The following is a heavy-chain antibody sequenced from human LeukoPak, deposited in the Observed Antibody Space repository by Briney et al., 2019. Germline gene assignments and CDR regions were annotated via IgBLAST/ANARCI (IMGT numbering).Heavy chain of an antibody. V-gene: IGHV1-8*01. J-gene: IGHJ4*02. Sequence: ASVKVSCKASGYTSTSYDINWVRQATGQGLEWMGWMNPNSGNTGYAQKFQGRVTMTRNTSISTAYMELSSLRSEDTAVYYCARTGSMSSSWYWGFDYWGQGTLVTVSS. CDR3: ARTGSMSSSWYWGFDY. CDR1: GYTSTSYD. CDR2: MNPNSGNT. D-gene: IGHD6-13*01.